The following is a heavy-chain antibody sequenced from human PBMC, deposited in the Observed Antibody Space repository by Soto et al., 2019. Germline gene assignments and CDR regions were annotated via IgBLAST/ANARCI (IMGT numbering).Heavy chain of an antibody. J-gene: IGHJ4*02. Sequence: QGQLVESGGGLVKPGGSLRLSCEASGFTFSDYYMAWIRQAPGKGLEWVSYITGRGNVIYYADSVKGRCTISWDNARNTLFLHIRSLRAEDTAVYYCARADWQRRDWNDPFDYWGQGTLVTVSS. CDR2: ITGRGNVI. D-gene: IGHD1-1*01. V-gene: IGHV3-11*01. CDR1: GFTFSDYY. CDR3: ARADWQRRDWNDPFDY.